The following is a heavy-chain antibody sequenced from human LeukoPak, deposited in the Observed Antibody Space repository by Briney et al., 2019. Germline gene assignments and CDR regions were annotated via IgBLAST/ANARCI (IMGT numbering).Heavy chain of an antibody. J-gene: IGHJ4*02. Sequence: SQTLSLTCTVSGGSISSGGYYWSWIRQHPGKGLEWIVYIYYSGSTYYNPSLKSRVTISVDTSKNQFSLKLSSVTAADTAVYYCARVRSSSHPNVWGSYRYYYFDYWGQGTLVTVSS. D-gene: IGHD3-16*02. CDR1: GGSISSGGYY. CDR3: ARVRSSSHPNVWGSYRYYYFDY. V-gene: IGHV4-31*03. CDR2: IYYSGST.